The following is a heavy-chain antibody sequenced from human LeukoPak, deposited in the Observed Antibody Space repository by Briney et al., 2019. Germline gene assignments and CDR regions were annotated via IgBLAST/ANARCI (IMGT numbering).Heavy chain of an antibody. V-gene: IGHV3-74*01. D-gene: IGHD2-2*01. CDR2: IKSDGAGT. CDR1: GFSFSSFW. J-gene: IGHJ6*03. Sequence: GGSLRLSCAASGFSFSSFWMHWVRQAPGKGLVWVSGIKSDGAGTSYVDSVKGRFTISRDNAKNTLYLQMNSLRAEDTAVYYCARASTGPAYYYYYSMDVWGKGTTVTVSS. CDR3: ARASTGPAYYYYYSMDV.